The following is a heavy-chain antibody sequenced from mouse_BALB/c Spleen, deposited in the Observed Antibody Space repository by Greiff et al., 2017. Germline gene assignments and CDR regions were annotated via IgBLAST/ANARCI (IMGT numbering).Heavy chain of an antibody. V-gene: IGHV2-9*02. J-gene: IGHJ1*01. CDR2: IWAGGST. CDR3: AREGPYWYFDV. CDR1: GFSLTSYG. Sequence: VQLQQSGPGLVAPSQSLSITCTVSGFSLTSYGVHWVRQPPGKGLEWLGVIWAGGSTNYNSALMSRLSISKDNSKSQVFLKMNSLQTDDTAMYYCAREGPYWYFDVWGAGTTVTVSS.